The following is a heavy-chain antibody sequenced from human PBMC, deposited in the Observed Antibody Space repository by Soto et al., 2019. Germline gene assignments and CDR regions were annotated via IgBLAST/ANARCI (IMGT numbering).Heavy chain of an antibody. CDR1: GFTFNTYA. V-gene: IGHV3-30*18. J-gene: IGHJ2*01. Sequence: QVQLMESGGGVVQPGRSLRLSCAASGFTFNTYAMHWVRQAPGKGLEWVAVITPYGTEQYYADSVKGRFTISRDNSKNTLDLQMNSMGLEDMSIYHCAKRGILGAQGMAYFDLWGRGTLVTVSS. CDR3: AKRGILGAQGMAYFDL. CDR2: ITPYGTEQ. D-gene: IGHD1-26*01.